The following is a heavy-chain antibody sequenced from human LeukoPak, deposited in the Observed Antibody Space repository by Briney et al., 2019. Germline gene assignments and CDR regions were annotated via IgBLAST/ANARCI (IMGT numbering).Heavy chain of an antibody. CDR2: IYYSGST. D-gene: IGHD3-3*01. Sequence: SETLSLTCTVSGGSISSYYWSWIRQPPGKGLEWIGYIYYSGSTNYNPSLKSRVTISVDTSKNQFSLKLSSVTAADTAVYYCATGTDFWSGYYVFWGQGTLVTVSS. V-gene: IGHV4-59*01. J-gene: IGHJ4*02. CDR3: ATGTDFWSGYYVF. CDR1: GGSISSYY.